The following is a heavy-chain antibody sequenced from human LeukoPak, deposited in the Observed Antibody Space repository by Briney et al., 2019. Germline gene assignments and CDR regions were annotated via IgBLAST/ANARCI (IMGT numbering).Heavy chain of an antibody. CDR2: IYTSGST. J-gene: IGHJ6*03. CDR1: GGSISSYY. CDR3: AREGYYYDSSGYYYPSYYYYYMDV. Sequence: SETLSLTCTVSGGSISSYYWSWIRQPPGKGLEWIGRIYTSGSTNYNPSLKSRVTMSVDTSKNQFSLKLSSVTAADAAVYYCAREGYYYDSSGYYYPSYYYYYMDVWGKGTTVTVSS. D-gene: IGHD3-22*01. V-gene: IGHV4-4*07.